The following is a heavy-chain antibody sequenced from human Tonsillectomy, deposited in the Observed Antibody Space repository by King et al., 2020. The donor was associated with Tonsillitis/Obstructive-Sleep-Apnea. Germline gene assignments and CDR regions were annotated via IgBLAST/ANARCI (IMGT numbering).Heavy chain of an antibody. Sequence: VQLVESGGGVVQPGRSLRLSCAASGFTFSSYAMHWVRKAPGKGLEWVAVISYDGSNKYYADSVKGRFTISRDNSKNTLYLQMNSLRAEDTAVYYCARELKEWELNGEVDYWGQGTLVTVSS. V-gene: IGHV3-30*04. CDR1: GFTFSSYA. CDR3: ARELKEWELNGEVDY. J-gene: IGHJ4*02. D-gene: IGHD1-26*01. CDR2: ISYDGSNK.